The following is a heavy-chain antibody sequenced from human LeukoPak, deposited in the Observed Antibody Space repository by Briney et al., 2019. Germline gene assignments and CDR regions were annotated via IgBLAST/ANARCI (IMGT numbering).Heavy chain of an antibody. CDR1: GFTFSSYG. Sequence: GGSLRLSCAASGFTFSSYGTHWVRQAPGKGLEWVAVISYDGSNKYYADSVKGRFTISRDNSKNTLYLQMNSLRAEDTAVYYCAKPTGGKDAFDIWGQGTMVTVSS. J-gene: IGHJ3*02. CDR2: ISYDGSNK. V-gene: IGHV3-30*18. CDR3: AKPTGGKDAFDI. D-gene: IGHD7-27*01.